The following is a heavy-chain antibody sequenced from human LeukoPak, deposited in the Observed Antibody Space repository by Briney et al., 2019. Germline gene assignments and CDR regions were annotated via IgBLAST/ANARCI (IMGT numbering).Heavy chain of an antibody. CDR3: ARDCGGGCYSGFDY. CDR2: IYYSGST. D-gene: IGHD2-15*01. Sequence: SETLSLTCTVSGGSISSYYWSWIRQPPGKGLEWIGYIYYSGSTNYNPSLKSRVTISVDTSKSQFSLRPRSVTAADTAIYYCARDCGGGCYSGFDYWGQGALVTVSS. J-gene: IGHJ4*02. V-gene: IGHV4-59*01. CDR1: GGSISSYY.